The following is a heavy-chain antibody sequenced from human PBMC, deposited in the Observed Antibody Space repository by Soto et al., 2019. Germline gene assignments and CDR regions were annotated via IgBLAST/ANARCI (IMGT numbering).Heavy chain of an antibody. J-gene: IGHJ4*02. Sequence: SETLSLTCTVSGGSISSGDYYWSWIRQPPGKGLEWIGYIYYSGSTYYNPPLKSRVTISVDTSKNQFSLKLSSVTAADTAVYYCARESTDYGGNKGGQMGLDYWGQGTLVTVSS. V-gene: IGHV4-30-4*01. CDR1: GGSISSGDYY. CDR2: IYYSGST. D-gene: IGHD4-17*01. CDR3: ARESTDYGGNKGGQMGLDY.